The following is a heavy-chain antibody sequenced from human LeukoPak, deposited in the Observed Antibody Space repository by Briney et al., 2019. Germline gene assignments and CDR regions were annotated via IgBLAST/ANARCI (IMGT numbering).Heavy chain of an antibody. CDR3: ARAFYSNLPNY. CDR2: IYYSGST. J-gene: IGHJ4*02. V-gene: IGHV4-59*01. CDR1: GGSISGYY. D-gene: IGHD4-11*01. Sequence: SETLSLTCTVSGGSISGYYWSWIRQPPGKGLKWIGYIYYSGSTNYNPSLKSRVTISVDTSKNQFSLKLSSVTAADTAVYYCARAFYSNLPNYWGQGTLVTVSS.